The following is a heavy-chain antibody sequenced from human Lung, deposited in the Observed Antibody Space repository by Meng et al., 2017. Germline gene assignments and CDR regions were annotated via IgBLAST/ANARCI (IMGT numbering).Heavy chain of an antibody. J-gene: IGHJ2*01. Sequence: QVHLKASGPGPLKPSQTLSPTCTVSGGSISSSNYYWSWIRQPPGKGLEWSGHIYNSGSTYYNSSLKSRITISVDTSKNQFSLKLSSVTAADTAVYYCARGQKGYFDLWGRGTLVTVSS. CDR3: ARGQKGYFDL. CDR2: IYNSGST. CDR1: GGSISSSNYY. V-gene: IGHV4-30-4*01.